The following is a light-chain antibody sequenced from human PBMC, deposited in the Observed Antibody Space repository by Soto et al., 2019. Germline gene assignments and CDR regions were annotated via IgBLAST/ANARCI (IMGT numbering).Light chain of an antibody. V-gene: IGKV1-5*03. CDR1: QSISSW. CDR2: KAS. Sequence: DIQMTQSLSTLSASVGDGVTITCRASQSISSWLAWYQQKPGKAPKLLIYKASSLESGVPSRFSGSGSGTEFTLTISSLQPDDFATYYCQQYNSYSTWTFGQGTKVEIK. J-gene: IGKJ1*01. CDR3: QQYNSYSTWT.